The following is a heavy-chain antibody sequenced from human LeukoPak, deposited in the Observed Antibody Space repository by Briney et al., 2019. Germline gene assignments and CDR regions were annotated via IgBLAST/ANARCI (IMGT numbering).Heavy chain of an antibody. J-gene: IGHJ4*02. CDR1: GGSFSGYY. V-gene: IGHV4-34*01. Sequence: SETLSLTCAVYGGSFSGYYWSWIRQPPGKGLEWIGEINHSGSTNYNPSLKSRVTISVDTSKNQFSLKLSSVTAADTAVYYCARVDSSGYYSAGLDCWGQGTLVTVSS. CDR3: ARVDSSGYYSAGLDC. CDR2: INHSGST. D-gene: IGHD3-22*01.